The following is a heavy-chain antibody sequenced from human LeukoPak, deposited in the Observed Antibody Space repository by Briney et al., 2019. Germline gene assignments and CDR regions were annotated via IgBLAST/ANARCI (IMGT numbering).Heavy chain of an antibody. Sequence: SETLSLTCSVSGGSISSYYWSWIREPPGKGLEWMANIYHTGSTNYNPSLSSRVTISIDTAKNQFSLTLTSVTAADTAVYYCARRGRNSSGWQDYLWGQGTLVTVSS. CDR2: IYHTGST. D-gene: IGHD6-25*01. V-gene: IGHV4-59*01. CDR1: GGSISSYY. J-gene: IGHJ4*02. CDR3: ARRGRNSSGWQDYL.